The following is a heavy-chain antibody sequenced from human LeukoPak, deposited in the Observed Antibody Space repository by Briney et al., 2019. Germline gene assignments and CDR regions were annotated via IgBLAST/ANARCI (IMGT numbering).Heavy chain of an antibody. D-gene: IGHD6-6*01. CDR1: GGSISSYY. Sequence: SETLSLTCTVSGGSISSYYWSWIRQPPGKGLEWIGYIYYSGTTDYNPSLKSRVTISMDRPKNQFSLKLSSVTAADTAVYYCAREEYSSSNNWFDPWGQGTLVTVSS. CDR2: IYYSGTT. J-gene: IGHJ5*02. CDR3: AREEYSSSNNWFDP. V-gene: IGHV4-59*01.